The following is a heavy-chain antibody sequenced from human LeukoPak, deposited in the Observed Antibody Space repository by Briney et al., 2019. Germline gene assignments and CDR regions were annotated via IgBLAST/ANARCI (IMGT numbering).Heavy chain of an antibody. V-gene: IGHV4-4*07. CDR1: GGSISSYY. CDR3: VRGPYGSGISNWFDP. CDR2: IYTSGST. Sequence: SETLSLTCTVSGGSISSYYWSWIRQPAGKGLEWIGRIYTSGSTNYNPSLKSRVTMSLDTSKNQFSLKLTSVTAADTAVYYCVRGPYGSGISNWFDPWGQGTLVTVSS. D-gene: IGHD3-10*01. J-gene: IGHJ5*02.